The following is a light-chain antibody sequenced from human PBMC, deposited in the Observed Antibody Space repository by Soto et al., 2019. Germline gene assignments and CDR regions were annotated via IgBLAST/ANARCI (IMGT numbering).Light chain of an antibody. V-gene: IGLV3-21*04. J-gene: IGLJ7*01. Sequence: SYELTQPPSVSVAPGKTARITCGGNNIGSKSVHWYQQKPGQAPVLVIYYDSDRPSGIPERFSGSTSGNTATLTISRVEAGDEADYYCQVWDSSSDLAVFGGGTQLTVL. CDR2: YDS. CDR1: NIGSKS. CDR3: QVWDSSSDLAV.